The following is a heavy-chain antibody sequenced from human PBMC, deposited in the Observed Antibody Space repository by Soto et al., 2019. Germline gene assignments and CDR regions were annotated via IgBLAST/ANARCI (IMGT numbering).Heavy chain of an antibody. D-gene: IGHD2-2*03. CDR1: GGTFSSYA. J-gene: IGHJ6*02. V-gene: IGHV1-69*13. Sequence: ASVKVSCKASGGTFSSYAISWVRQAPGQGLEWMGGIIPIFGTANYAQKLKGRVTITADESTSTAYMELSNLRSEDTAVYYCARVIGYCSSTSCYANYYYGMDVWGQGTTVTVSS. CDR2: IIPIFGTA. CDR3: ARVIGYCSSTSCYANYYYGMDV.